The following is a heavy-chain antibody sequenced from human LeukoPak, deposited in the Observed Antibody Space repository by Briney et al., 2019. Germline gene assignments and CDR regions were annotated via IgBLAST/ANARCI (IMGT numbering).Heavy chain of an antibody. V-gene: IGHV3-21*01. CDR3: ARDAPYSYYFDY. D-gene: IGHD2-15*01. Sequence: GGSLRLSCAASGFTFSSYSMNWVRQDPGKGLEWVSSISSSSSYIYYADSVKGRFTISRDNAKNSLYLQMNSLRAEDTAVYYCARDAPYSYYFDYWGQGTLVTVPS. CDR1: GFTFSSYS. J-gene: IGHJ4*02. CDR2: ISSSSSYI.